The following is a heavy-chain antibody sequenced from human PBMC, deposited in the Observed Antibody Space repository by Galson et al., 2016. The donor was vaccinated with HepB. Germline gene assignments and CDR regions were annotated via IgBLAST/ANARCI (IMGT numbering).Heavy chain of an antibody. CDR2: ISERGDNT. CDR1: GFTFDNYG. D-gene: IGHD2-21*02. V-gene: IGHV3-23*01. CDR3: AKLDCGRDCPRDD. J-gene: IGHJ4*02. Sequence: SLRLSCAASGFTFDNYGMSWVRQAPGKGLEWVSSISERGDNTYYADSVKGRFTISRDNSKNTLYLQMNSLRAEDTAVYYCAKLDCGRDCPRDDWGQGTLVTVSS.